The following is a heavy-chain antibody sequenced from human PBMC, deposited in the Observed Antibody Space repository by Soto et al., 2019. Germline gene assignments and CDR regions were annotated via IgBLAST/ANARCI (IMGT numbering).Heavy chain of an antibody. D-gene: IGHD3-16*02. CDR2: ISSSSSTI. Sequence: PGGSLRLSCAASGFTFSSYSMNWVRQAPGKGLEWVSYISSSSSTIYYADSVKGRFTISRDNAKNSLYLQMNSLRAEDTAVYYCAREYDYIWGSYRLEIWISSYYYYYMDVWGKGTTVTVSS. J-gene: IGHJ6*03. V-gene: IGHV3-48*01. CDR3: AREYDYIWGSYRLEIWISSYYYYYMDV. CDR1: GFTFSSYS.